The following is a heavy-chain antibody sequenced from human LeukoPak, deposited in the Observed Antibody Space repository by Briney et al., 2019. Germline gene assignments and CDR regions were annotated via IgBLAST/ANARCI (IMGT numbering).Heavy chain of an antibody. V-gene: IGHV4-38-2*02. CDR2: IYHSGNT. CDR3: ARAGYCSGVSCYSAVPGKY. D-gene: IGHD2-15*01. J-gene: IGHJ4*02. Sequence: SETLSLTCTVSGYSITSGYYWAWIRQSPGKGLEWIGSIYHSGNTYYNPSLKSRVIILVDTSRNQFSLQLGSVTPTDTAVYYCARAGYCSGVSCYSAVPGKYWGQGALVTVSS. CDR1: GYSITSGYY.